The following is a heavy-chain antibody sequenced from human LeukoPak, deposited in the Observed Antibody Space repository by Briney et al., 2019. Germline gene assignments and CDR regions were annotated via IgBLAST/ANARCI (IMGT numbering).Heavy chain of an antibody. CDR1: GLAFSAYW. V-gene: IGHV3-74*01. Sequence: GGSLRLSCAASGLAFSAYWMHWVRQAPGKGLEWVARINEDATTITYADSVKGRFIISRDNSKKSLYLQMNNLSAEDTAVYYCVRDLVFVWTPGDDFDFWGQGTLVIVSS. D-gene: IGHD3-16*01. CDR3: VRDLVFVWTPGDDFDF. J-gene: IGHJ4*02. CDR2: INEDATTI.